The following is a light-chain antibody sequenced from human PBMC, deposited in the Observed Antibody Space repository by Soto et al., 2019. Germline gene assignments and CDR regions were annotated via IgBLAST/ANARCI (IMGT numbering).Light chain of an antibody. Sequence: DIQMTQSPSSLSASVGDRVTITCQASQDISNYLNWYQQKPGKAPKLLIYDASNLETGVPSRFSGSGSGTYFTFTISSLQPEDIATYYCQQYDNLPITVGQGTRLEIK. CDR1: QDISNY. CDR3: QQYDNLPIT. CDR2: DAS. V-gene: IGKV1-33*01. J-gene: IGKJ5*01.